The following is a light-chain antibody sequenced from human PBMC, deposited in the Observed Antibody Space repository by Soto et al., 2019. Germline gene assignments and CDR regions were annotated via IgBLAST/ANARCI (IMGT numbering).Light chain of an antibody. J-gene: IGKJ5*01. V-gene: IGKV3D-11*03. Sequence: EILMTQSPATLSVSPGEGATLFCRASQSVRKNLAWYQQKPGQAPRLLIYDASNRATGIPARFSGSGSGTDFTLTISSLEPEDFELYYCQQYGSYLITFGQGTRLEIK. CDR2: DAS. CDR1: QSVRKN. CDR3: QQYGSYLIT.